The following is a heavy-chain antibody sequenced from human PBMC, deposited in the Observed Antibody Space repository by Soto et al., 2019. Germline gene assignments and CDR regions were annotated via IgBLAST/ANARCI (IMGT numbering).Heavy chain of an antibody. CDR2: IVVGSGNT. V-gene: IGHV1-58*01. CDR3: AAEENSGSYWPDDY. D-gene: IGHD1-26*01. CDR1: GLTFTSSD. Sequence: TSGKVSCKASGLTFTSSDVQGARPARGQRLEWIGWIVVGSGNTNYAQKFQERVTITRDMSTSTAYMELSSLRSEDTAVDYCAAEENSGSYWPDDYWGQGTLVTVSS. J-gene: IGHJ4*02.